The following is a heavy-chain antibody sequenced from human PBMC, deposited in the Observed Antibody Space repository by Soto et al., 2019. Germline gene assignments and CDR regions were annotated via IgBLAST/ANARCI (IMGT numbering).Heavy chain of an antibody. V-gene: IGHV1-18*01. CDR2: ISAHNGNT. D-gene: IGHD1-1*01. J-gene: IGHJ4*02. Sequence: QVHLVQSGAEVKKPGASVKVSCKGSGYAFTTYGITWVRQAPGQGLEWMGWISAHNGNTNYAQKLQGRDTVTRDTSTSTAYIELRSRRSDDTAVYYCARGRYGDYWGQGALVTVSS. CDR3: ARGRYGDY. CDR1: GYAFTTYG.